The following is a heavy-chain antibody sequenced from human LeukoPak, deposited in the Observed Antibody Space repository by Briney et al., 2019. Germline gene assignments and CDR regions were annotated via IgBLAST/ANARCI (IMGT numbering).Heavy chain of an antibody. D-gene: IGHD2-2*01. CDR2: MNPNSGNT. V-gene: IGHV1-8*01. CDR1: GYTFTSYD. Sequence: ASVKVSCKASGYTFTSYDINWVRQATGQGLEWMGWMNPNSGNTSYAQKFQGRVTMTRNTSISTAYMELSSLRSEDTAAYYCARGYCSRTSCLDYIDYWGQGTLVTVSS. J-gene: IGHJ4*02. CDR3: ARGYCSRTSCLDYIDY.